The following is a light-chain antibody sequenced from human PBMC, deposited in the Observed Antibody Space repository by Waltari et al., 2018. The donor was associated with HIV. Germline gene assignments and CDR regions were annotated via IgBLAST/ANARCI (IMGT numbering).Light chain of an antibody. CDR1: QDISNS. Sequence: DIQMTQSPSSLSASIGDTVTIFCRASQDISNSVSWFQQQPGKVPKLLVHGSFILQRGVPSRFSGSGSGTDYTLTISGLQSDDFATYFCQQYNGVPLTFGGGTRVDI. CDR3: QQYNGVPLT. V-gene: IGKV1-NL1*01. CDR2: GSF. J-gene: IGKJ4*01.